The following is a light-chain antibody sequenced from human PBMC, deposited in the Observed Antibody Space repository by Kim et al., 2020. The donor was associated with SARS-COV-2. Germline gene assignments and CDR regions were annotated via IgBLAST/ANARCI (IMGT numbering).Light chain of an antibody. Sequence: QSALTQPASVSGSPGQSITISCTGTSSDVGGYNYVSWYQQHPGKAPKLMIFDVSKRPSGVSNRFSGSKSGNTASLTISGLQAEDETDYYCTSYTTSGTYLFGTGNKVTVL. CDR3: TSYTTSGTYL. V-gene: IGLV2-14*03. CDR2: DVS. CDR1: SSDVGGYNY. J-gene: IGLJ1*01.